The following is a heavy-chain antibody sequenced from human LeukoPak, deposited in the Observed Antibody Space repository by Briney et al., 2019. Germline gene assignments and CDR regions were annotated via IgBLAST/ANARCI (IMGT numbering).Heavy chain of an antibody. CDR3: ARVRSGLHMDV. Sequence: PGGSLRLSCAVSGFTFSSYEMNWVRQAPGKGLEWVSYISSRGTTIYYVDSVKGRFTIPRDNAKNSLYLQMNSLRAEDTALYYCARVRSGLHMDVWGQGTTVTVSS. V-gene: IGHV3-48*03. D-gene: IGHD2-15*01. CDR2: ISSRGTTI. CDR1: GFTFSSYE. J-gene: IGHJ6*02.